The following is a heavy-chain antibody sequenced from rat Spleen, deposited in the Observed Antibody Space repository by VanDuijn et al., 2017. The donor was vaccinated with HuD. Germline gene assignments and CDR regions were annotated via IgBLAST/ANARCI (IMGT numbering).Heavy chain of an antibody. CDR1: GINFSDFD. CDR3: TRQGGLRNWFAH. D-gene: IGHD1-11*01. CDR2: ISTGGVNT. V-gene: IGHV5S13*01. Sequence: EVQLVESGGGLVQPGRPLKISCTDSGINFSDFDMAWVRQAPTRGLEWIASISTGGVNTYFRDSVKGRFTISRDDAKNTQYLQRDSLRSEDTATYYCTRQGGLRNWFAHWGQGTLVTVSS. J-gene: IGHJ3*01.